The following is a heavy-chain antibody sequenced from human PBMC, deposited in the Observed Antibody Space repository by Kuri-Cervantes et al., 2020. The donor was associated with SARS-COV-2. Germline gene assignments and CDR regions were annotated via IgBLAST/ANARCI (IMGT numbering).Heavy chain of an antibody. CDR1: GFTFRSYA. CDR2: IGPSNTYI. V-gene: IGHV3-21*06. CDR3: ARAYGDYVFREGFDS. D-gene: IGHD4-17*01. J-gene: IGHJ4*02. Sequence: GESLKISCAASGFTFRSYAMSWVRQAPGKGLEWVSGIGPSNTYIYYADSVKGRFIISRDNAKNSLYLQMNSLRVEDTALYYCARAYGDYVFREGFDSWGQGTLVTVSS.